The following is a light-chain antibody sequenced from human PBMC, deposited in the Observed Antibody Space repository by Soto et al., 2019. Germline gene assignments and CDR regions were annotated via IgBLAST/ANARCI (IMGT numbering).Light chain of an antibody. CDR2: DVS. Sequence: QSALTQPRSVSGSPGQSVTISCTGTSSDVCTYNYVSWYQQHPGKAPKVMIDDVSERPSGVPDRLSGSKSGNTAYLTISGLQAEDEADYYCCSYAGSPRYVFGTGPKLTV. J-gene: IGLJ1*01. CDR1: SSDVCTYNY. CDR3: CSYAGSPRYV. V-gene: IGLV2-11*01.